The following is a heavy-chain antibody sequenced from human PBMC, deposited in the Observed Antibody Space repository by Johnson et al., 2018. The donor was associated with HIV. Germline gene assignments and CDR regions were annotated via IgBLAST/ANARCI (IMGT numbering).Heavy chain of an antibody. D-gene: IGHD6-6*01. Sequence: VQLVESGGRVVRPGGSLTLSCAASGFSFDDYGMTWVRQIAGKGLEWVSGINWSGGRTGYADSVKGRFTISRDNAKKLLYLQMYSLRAEDTAFYYCARVSYSSLALDFWGQGTMVTVSS. CDR3: ARVSYSSLALDF. J-gene: IGHJ3*01. V-gene: IGHV3-20*04. CDR1: GFSFDDYG. CDR2: INWSGGRT.